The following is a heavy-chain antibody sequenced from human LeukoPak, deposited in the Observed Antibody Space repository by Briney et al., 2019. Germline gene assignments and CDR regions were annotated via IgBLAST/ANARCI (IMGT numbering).Heavy chain of an antibody. D-gene: IGHD5-12*01. V-gene: IGHV1-2*02. J-gene: IGHJ5*02. Sequence: ASVKVSCKASGYTFTGYYMHWVRQAPGQGLEWMGWINPNSGGTNYAQKFQGRVNMTRDTSISTAYMELSRLRSDDTAVYYCAREVVATKYWFDPWGQGTLVTVSS. CDR3: AREVVATKYWFDP. CDR1: GYTFTGYY. CDR2: INPNSGGT.